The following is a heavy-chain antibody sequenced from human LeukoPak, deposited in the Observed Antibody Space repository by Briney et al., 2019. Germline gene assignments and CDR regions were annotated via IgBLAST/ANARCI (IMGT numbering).Heavy chain of an antibody. V-gene: IGHV4-34*01. Sequence: SETLSLTCAVYGGSFSGYYWSWIRQPPGKGLEWIGEINHSGSTNYNPSLKSRVTISVDTSKNQFSLKLSSVTAADTAVYYCARQAPRRWSYYFDYWGQGTLVTVSS. D-gene: IGHD4-23*01. CDR2: INHSGST. CDR3: ARQAPRRWSYYFDY. CDR1: GGSFSGYY. J-gene: IGHJ4*02.